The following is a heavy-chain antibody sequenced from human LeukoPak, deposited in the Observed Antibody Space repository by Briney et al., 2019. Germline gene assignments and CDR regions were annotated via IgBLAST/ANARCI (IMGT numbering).Heavy chain of an antibody. CDR2: ISSSGSTI. D-gene: IGHD5-24*01. J-gene: IGHJ4*02. Sequence: GGSLRLSCAASGFTFSSYERNWVRQAPGKGLEWVSYISSSGSTIYYADSVKGRFTISRDNAKSSLYLQMNSLRAEDTAVYYCAVATIQDYFDYWGQGTLVTVSS. CDR1: GFTFSSYE. V-gene: IGHV3-48*03. CDR3: AVATIQDYFDY.